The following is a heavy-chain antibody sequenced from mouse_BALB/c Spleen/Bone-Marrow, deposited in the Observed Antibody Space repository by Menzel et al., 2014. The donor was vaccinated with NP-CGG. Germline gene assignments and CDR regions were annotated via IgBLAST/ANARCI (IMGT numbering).Heavy chain of an antibody. J-gene: IGHJ4*01. CDR2: IHPGSGDT. Sequence: QVQLQQSGAELVRPGASVKLSCKALGYTFTDYEIHWVKQTPEHGLEWIGAIHPGSGDTAYNQKSNGKATLTVDKSNNTDHMELSSLTSEDSAVYDCTRGWGSRDYWGQGTSVTVSS. V-gene: IGHV1-15*01. CDR1: GYTFTDYE. D-gene: IGHD3-3*01. CDR3: TRGWGSRDY.